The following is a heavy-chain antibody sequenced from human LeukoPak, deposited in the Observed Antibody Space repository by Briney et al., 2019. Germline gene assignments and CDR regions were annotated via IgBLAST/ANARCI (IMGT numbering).Heavy chain of an antibody. CDR3: ASRCSGGSCYPSFDY. V-gene: IGHV3-66*01. D-gene: IGHD2-15*01. Sequence: GGSLRLSCAASGFTVSSNYMSWVRQAPGKGLEWVSVIYSGGSTYYADSVKGRFTISRDNSKNTLYLQMNSLRAEDTAVYYCASRCSGGSCYPSFDYWGQGTLVTVSS. CDR2: IYSGGST. J-gene: IGHJ4*02. CDR1: GFTVSSNY.